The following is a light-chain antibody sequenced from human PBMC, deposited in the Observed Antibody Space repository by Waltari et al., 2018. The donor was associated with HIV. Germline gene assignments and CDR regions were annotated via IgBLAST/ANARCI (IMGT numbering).Light chain of an antibody. CDR3: QQSYTTPRT. CDR1: QTIGTY. Sequence: DIQVTQSPSSLSASVGDGVTVTCRASQTIGTYLNWYQQVPGEAPKLLIYSDSNLQSGVPSRFSGSGYGTDFSLTISSLEPEDFAVYYCQQSYTTPRTFGQGTKVEIK. J-gene: IGKJ1*01. CDR2: SDS. V-gene: IGKV1-39*01.